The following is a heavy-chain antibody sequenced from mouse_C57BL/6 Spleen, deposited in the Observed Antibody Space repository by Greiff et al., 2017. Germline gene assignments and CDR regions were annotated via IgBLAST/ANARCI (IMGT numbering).Heavy chain of an antibody. J-gene: IGHJ1*03. D-gene: IGHD1-1*01. Sequence: QVQQSDAELVKPGASVKISCKVSGYTFTDHTIHWMKQRPEQGLEWIGYIYPRDGSTKYNEKFKGKATLTADKSTSTSYMQLNSLTSEDSAVYFCAIYYGSSLWYFDVWGTGTTVTVSS. CDR1: GYTFTDHT. CDR3: AIYYGSSLWYFDV. V-gene: IGHV1-78*01. CDR2: IYPRDGST.